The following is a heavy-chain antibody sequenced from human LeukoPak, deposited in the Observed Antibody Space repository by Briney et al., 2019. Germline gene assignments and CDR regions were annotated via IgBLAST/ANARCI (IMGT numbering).Heavy chain of an antibody. CDR1: GFTFSSYA. V-gene: IGHV3-23*01. CDR2: ISGSGGST. CDR3: AKDPASSSPRDY. Sequence: QTGGSLRLSCAASGFTFSSYARSWVRQAPGKGLEWVSAISGSGGSTYYADSVKGRFTISRDNSKNTLYLQMNSLRAEDTAVYYCAKDPASSSPRDYWGQGTLVTVSS. D-gene: IGHD6-6*01. J-gene: IGHJ4*02.